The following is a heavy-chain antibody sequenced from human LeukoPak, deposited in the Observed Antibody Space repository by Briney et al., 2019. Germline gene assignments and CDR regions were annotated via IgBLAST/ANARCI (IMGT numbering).Heavy chain of an antibody. CDR2: IYHSGST. CDR1: GGSISSSNW. V-gene: IGHV4-4*02. Sequence: SETLSLTCAVSGGSISSSNWWSWVRQPPGKGLEWIGEIYHSGSTNYNPSLKSRVTISVDKSKNQFSLKLNSVTAADTALYYCARGSRVAVSGSRPFDPWGQGTLVTVSS. D-gene: IGHD6-13*01. CDR3: ARGSRVAVSGSRPFDP. J-gene: IGHJ5*02.